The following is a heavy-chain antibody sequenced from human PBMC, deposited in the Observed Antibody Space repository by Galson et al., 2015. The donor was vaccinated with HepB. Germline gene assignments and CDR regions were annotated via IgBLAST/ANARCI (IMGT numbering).Heavy chain of an antibody. D-gene: IGHD3-10*01. CDR2: ISSSSSTI. CDR3: ARDKRRPTRIYYYGSGSYYAFDI. CDR1: GFTFSSYS. J-gene: IGHJ3*02. Sequence: SLRLSCAASGFTFSSYSMNWVRQAPGKGLEWVSYISSSSSTIYYADSVKGRFTISRDNAKNSLYLQMNSLRAEDTAVYYCARDKRRPTRIYYYGSGSYYAFDIWGQGTMVTVSS. V-gene: IGHV3-48*04.